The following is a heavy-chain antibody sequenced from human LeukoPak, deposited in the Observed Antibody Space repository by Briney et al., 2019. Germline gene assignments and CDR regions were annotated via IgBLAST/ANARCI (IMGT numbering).Heavy chain of an antibody. Sequence: SVKVSCKASGGTFRSNAISWVRQAPGQGLEWMGGITPIFGAANYAQKFQGRVTITAVESMSTAYMELSSLRSEDTAVYYCARGWLAETTVVTPYNYWGQGTLVTVSS. CDR3: ARGWLAETTVVTPYNY. CDR2: ITPIFGAA. CDR1: GGTFRSNA. D-gene: IGHD4-23*01. V-gene: IGHV1-69*13. J-gene: IGHJ4*02.